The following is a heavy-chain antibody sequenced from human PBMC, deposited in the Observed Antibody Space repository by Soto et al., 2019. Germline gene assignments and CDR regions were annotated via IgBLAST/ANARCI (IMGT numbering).Heavy chain of an antibody. CDR3: APLFIAAAGGTDGVAP. V-gene: IGHV4-39*01. Sequence: SETLSLTCTVSGVSISNTNYYWGWLRQPPGKGLEWIGSIYFRGVTYYTPSLKSRVVISMDTSKNQFSLKLSSVTAADTALYYCAPLFIAAAGGTDGVAPWGQGTLVTVSS. CDR1: GVSISNTNYY. CDR2: IYFRGVT. J-gene: IGHJ5*02. D-gene: IGHD6-13*01.